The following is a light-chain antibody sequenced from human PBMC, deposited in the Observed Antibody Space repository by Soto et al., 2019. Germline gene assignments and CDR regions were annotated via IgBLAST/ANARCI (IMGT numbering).Light chain of an antibody. V-gene: IGKV4-1*01. Sequence: DIVMTQSPDSLAVSLGERATINYKSSQSVLYSSNNKNYLAWYQQKPGKAPNLLIYAASSLQSGVPSRFSGSASGTDFTLTISSLHPEDFATYYCQQSYSTPFTFGQGTKLEIK. J-gene: IGKJ2*01. CDR1: QSVLYSSNNKNY. CDR3: QQSYSTPFT. CDR2: AAS.